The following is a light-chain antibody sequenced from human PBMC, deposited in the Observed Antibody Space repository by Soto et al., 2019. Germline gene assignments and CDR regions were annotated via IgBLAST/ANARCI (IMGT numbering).Light chain of an antibody. CDR2: STT. CDR1: SGSVSTRYY. Sequence: QTVVTQAPSFSVSPGGTVTLTCGLSSGSVSTRYYPSWYQQTPSQPPRMLIYSTTTRSSGVPDRFSGSILGNRAALIITGAQADDESDYYCVLHMGSGIWVFGGGTKLTVL. CDR3: VLHMGSGIWV. V-gene: IGLV8-61*01. J-gene: IGLJ3*02.